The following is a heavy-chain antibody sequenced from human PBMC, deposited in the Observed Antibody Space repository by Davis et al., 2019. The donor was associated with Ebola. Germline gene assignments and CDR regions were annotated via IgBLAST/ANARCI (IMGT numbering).Heavy chain of an antibody. D-gene: IGHD1-26*01. CDR1: GFTFSSYA. CDR3: ARGRVGGTFYYYYGMDV. V-gene: IGHV3-64*01. Sequence: GGSLRLSCAASGFTFSSYAMHWVRQAPGKGLEYVSAISSNGGSTYYANSVKGRFTISRDNSKNTLYLQMGSLRAEDMAVYYCARGRVGGTFYYYYGMDVWGQGTTVTVSS. J-gene: IGHJ6*02. CDR2: ISSNGGST.